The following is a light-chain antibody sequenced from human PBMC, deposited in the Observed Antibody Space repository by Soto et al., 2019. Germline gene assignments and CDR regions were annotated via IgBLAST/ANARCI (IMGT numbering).Light chain of an antibody. V-gene: IGKV3-20*01. CDR2: DAS. Sequence: EIVLTQSPGTLSLSPGERATLSCRASQSVSSSYLAWYQQKPGQAPRLLIYDASSRVTGIPDRFSGSGSGTDFTLTISRLEPEDFAVYYCQQYGSSPLTFGGGTKVDIK. J-gene: IGKJ4*01. CDR3: QQYGSSPLT. CDR1: QSVSSSY.